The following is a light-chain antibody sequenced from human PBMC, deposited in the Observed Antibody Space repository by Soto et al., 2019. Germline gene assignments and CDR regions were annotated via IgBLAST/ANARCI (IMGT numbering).Light chain of an antibody. V-gene: IGKV3-11*01. J-gene: IGKJ3*01. CDR1: QTVSSY. CDR3: QRRSNWPRFT. Sequence: EIVLTQSPAILSLSPGERATLSCRTNQTVSSYLAWYQHKSGQAPRLLIYSASKRATGIPARFSGSGSGTDFTLTISSLEPEDFAVYYCQRRSNWPRFTFGPGTKVDIK. CDR2: SAS.